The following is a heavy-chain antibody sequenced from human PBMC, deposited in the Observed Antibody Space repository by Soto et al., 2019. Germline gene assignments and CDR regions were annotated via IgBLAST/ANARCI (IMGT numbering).Heavy chain of an antibody. CDR1: GYTFTSYD. J-gene: IGHJ6*02. D-gene: IGHD5-18*01. V-gene: IGHV1-8*01. CDR3: ARENSYGPRTGTWHYSSGMDV. Sequence: QVQLVQSGAEVKKPGASVKVSCKASGYTFTSYDINWVRQATGQGLEWMGWMNPNSGNTGYAQKFQGRVTMTRNTSLSTAHMELSSLRPEDTAVYYFARENSYGPRTGTWHYSSGMDVWGQGTTVTVSS. CDR2: MNPNSGNT.